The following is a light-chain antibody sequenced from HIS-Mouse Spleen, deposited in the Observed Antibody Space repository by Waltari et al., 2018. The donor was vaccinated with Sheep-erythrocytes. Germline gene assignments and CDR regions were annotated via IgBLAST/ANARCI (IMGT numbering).Light chain of an antibody. CDR3: CSYAGSSTWV. CDR1: SSDVGSYNL. CDR2: EGS. V-gene: IGLV2-23*01. Sequence: QSALTQPASVSGSPGQSITTSCTGPSSDVGSYNLVSWYQQHPGKAPKLMIYEGSKRPSGVSNRFSGSKSGNTASLTISGLQAEDEVDYYCCSYAGSSTWVFGGGTKLTVL. J-gene: IGLJ3*02.